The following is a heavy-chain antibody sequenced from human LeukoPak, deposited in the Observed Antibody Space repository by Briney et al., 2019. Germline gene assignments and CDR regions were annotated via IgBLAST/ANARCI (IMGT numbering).Heavy chain of an antibody. J-gene: IGHJ4*02. CDR3: AREVGDCGGGSCYFPDRELFDY. D-gene: IGHD2-15*01. Sequence: SETLSLTCTVSGGSISSGDYYWSWIRQPPGKGLEWIGYIYYSGSTYYNPSLKSRVTISVDTSKNQFSLKLSSVTAADTAVYYCAREVGDCGGGSCYFPDRELFDYWGQGTLVTVSS. CDR2: IYYSGST. CDR1: GGSISSGDYY. V-gene: IGHV4-30-4*01.